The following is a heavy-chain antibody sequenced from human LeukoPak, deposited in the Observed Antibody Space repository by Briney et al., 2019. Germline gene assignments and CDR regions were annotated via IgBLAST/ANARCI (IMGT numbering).Heavy chain of an antibody. V-gene: IGHV3-30*18. Sequence: GGSLRLSCAASGFTFNSYGMHWVRQAPGKGLEWVAFISYDGSNKYYADSVKGRFTISRDNSRNTLYLQMNSLRAEDTAVFYCAKVRYMNSWYREIDYWGQGTLVTVSS. D-gene: IGHD6-13*01. CDR2: ISYDGSNK. CDR3: AKVRYMNSWYREIDY. J-gene: IGHJ4*02. CDR1: GFTFNSYG.